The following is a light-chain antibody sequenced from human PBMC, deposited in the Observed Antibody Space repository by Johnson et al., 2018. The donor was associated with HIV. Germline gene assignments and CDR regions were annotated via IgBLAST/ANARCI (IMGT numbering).Light chain of an antibody. Sequence: QSVLTQPPSVSAAPGQKVTVSCSGSSSNIGNNYVSWYQQLPGTAPKLLIYDNNKRPSGIPDRFSGSKSGTSATLGITGLQTGDEADYDCGTWDSSLSSLAFGTWTKVTVL. CDR3: GTWDSSLSSLA. CDR2: DNN. V-gene: IGLV1-51*01. CDR1: SSNIGNNY. J-gene: IGLJ1*01.